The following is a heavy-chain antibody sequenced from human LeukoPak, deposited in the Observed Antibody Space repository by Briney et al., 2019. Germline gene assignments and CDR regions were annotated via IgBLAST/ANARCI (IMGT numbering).Heavy chain of an antibody. CDR3: ARDDYRAYYYYGMDV. CDR2: ISAYNGNT. J-gene: IGHJ6*02. Sequence: ASVKVSCKASGYTFTSYGISWVRQAPGQGLEWMGWISAYNGNTNYAQKLQGRVTMTTDTSTSTAYMELRSLRSDDTAVYYCARDDYRAYYYYGMDVWGQGTTVTLSS. CDR1: GYTFTSYG. V-gene: IGHV1-18*01. D-gene: IGHD4-11*01.